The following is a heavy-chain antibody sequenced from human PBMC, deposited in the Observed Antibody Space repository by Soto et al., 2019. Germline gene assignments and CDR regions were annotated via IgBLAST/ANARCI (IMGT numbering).Heavy chain of an antibody. CDR1: GGTFSSYT. Sequence: QVQLVQSGAEVKKPGSSVKVSCKASGGTFSSYTISWVRQAPGQGLEWMGRIIPILGIANYAQKFQGRVTITADKSTRTTYMELSSLRAEDTAVYYCESHIVGAAVDLQHWGQGTLVTVSS. CDR2: IIPILGIA. D-gene: IGHD1-26*01. J-gene: IGHJ1*01. V-gene: IGHV1-69*02. CDR3: ESHIVGAAVDLQH.